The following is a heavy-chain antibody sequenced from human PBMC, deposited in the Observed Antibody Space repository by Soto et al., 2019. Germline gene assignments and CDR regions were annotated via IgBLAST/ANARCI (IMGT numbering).Heavy chain of an antibody. CDR3: ARGFRADTYYYGSGMGWFDP. J-gene: IGHJ5*02. D-gene: IGHD3-10*01. V-gene: IGHV4-59*08. CDR2: INYSGST. Sequence: SETLSLTCTVSGGSISSYYWSWIRQPPGKGLEWIGEINYSGSTNYNPSLKSRVTISVDTSKNQFSLKLSSVTAADTAVYYCARGFRADTYYYGSGMGWFDPWGQGTLVTVS. CDR1: GGSISSYY.